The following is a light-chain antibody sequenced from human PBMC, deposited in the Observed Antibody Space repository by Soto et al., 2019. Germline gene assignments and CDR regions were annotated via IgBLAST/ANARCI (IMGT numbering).Light chain of an antibody. Sequence: EIVLTHSPGTLSLSPCEGATLSCRASQSVSSSYLAWYQQKPGQAPRLLIYGVSSRATGIPDRFSGSGSGTDFTLTISRLEPEDFAVYYCQQYGSSQTFGQGTKVDIK. V-gene: IGKV3-20*01. J-gene: IGKJ1*01. CDR3: QQYGSSQT. CDR1: QSVSSSY. CDR2: GVS.